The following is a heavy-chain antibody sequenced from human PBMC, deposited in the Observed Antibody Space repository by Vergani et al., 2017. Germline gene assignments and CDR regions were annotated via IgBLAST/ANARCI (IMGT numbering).Heavy chain of an antibody. J-gene: IGHJ3*02. CDR3: TTALGADGGDDAFDI. Sequence: QVQLVESGGGVVQPGRSLRLSCAASGFTFSSYGMHWVRQAPGKGLEWVAVISYDGSNKYYADSVKGRFTISRDNSKNTLYLQMNSLRAEDTAVYYCTTALGADGGDDAFDIWGQGTMVTVSS. V-gene: IGHV3-30*03. CDR2: ISYDGSNK. CDR1: GFTFSSYG. D-gene: IGHD1-26*01.